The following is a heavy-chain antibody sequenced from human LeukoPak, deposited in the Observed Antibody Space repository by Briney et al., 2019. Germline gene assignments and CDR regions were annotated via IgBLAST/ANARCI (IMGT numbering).Heavy chain of an antibody. Sequence: GESLKTSCKGSGYTFTTYWIGWVRQMPGKGLEWMGIIYPGDFDTRYSPSFQGQVTISVDKSINTAYLQWRSLKASDTAMYYCARSEGHCSDGACYAQKVIDHWGQGTLVTVSS. CDR1: GYTFTTYW. D-gene: IGHD2-15*01. CDR2: IYPGDFDT. CDR3: ARSEGHCSDGACYAQKVIDH. J-gene: IGHJ4*02. V-gene: IGHV5-51*01.